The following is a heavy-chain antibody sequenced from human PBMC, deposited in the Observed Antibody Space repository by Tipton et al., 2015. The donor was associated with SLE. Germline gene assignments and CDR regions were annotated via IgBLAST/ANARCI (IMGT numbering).Heavy chain of an antibody. CDR1: GYTFTSYK. Sequence: VQLVQSGAEVKKSGASVKVSCKASGYTFTSYKINWVRQATGQGLEWMGWMNPNSGNTGYAEKFQGRVTITRNTSISTAYMELSSLRSDDTAVYYCARAYNSGWPHYSCSGMDVWGQGTTVTVSS. CDR2: MNPNSGNT. D-gene: IGHD6-19*01. CDR3: ARAYNSGWPHYSCSGMDV. J-gene: IGHJ6*02. V-gene: IGHV1-8*03.